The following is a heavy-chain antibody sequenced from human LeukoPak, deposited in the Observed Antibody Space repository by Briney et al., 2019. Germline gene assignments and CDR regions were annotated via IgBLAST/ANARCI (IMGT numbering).Heavy chain of an antibody. CDR1: GDSVSSNSAA. CDR3: ARGRPPIYDYVWGSYRYNDAFDI. D-gene: IGHD3-16*02. CDR2: TYYRSKWYN. Sequence: SQTLSLTCAISGDSVSSNSAAWNWIRQSPSRGLEWLGRTYYRSKWYNDYAVSVKSRITINPDTSKNQFSLQLNSVTPEDTAVYYCARGRPPIYDYVWGSYRYNDAFDIWGQGTMVTVSS. J-gene: IGHJ3*02. V-gene: IGHV6-1*01.